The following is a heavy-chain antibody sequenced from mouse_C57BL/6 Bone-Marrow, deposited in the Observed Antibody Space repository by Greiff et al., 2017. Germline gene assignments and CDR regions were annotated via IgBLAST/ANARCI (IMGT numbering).Heavy chain of an antibody. CDR2: IDPENGDT. V-gene: IGHV14-4*01. CDR3: TTWGGSSLGYAMDY. J-gene: IGHJ4*01. D-gene: IGHD1-1*01. CDR1: GFNIKDDY. Sequence: VQLKQSGAELVRPGASVKLSCTASGFNIKDDYMPWVKQRPEQGLEWIGWIDPENGDTEYASKFQGKATLTADTSSNTAYLQLSSLTSEDTAVYYCTTWGGSSLGYAMDYWGQGTSVTVSS.